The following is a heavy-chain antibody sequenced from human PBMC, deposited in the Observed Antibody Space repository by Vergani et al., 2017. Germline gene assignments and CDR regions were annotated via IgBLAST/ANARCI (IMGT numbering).Heavy chain of an antibody. Sequence: EVQLVESGGGLVQPGGSLRLSCAASGFPFSSYSMNWVRQAPGKGLEWVSYISSSSRTIYYADSVKGRLTISRDNAKTSLYLQMNSLRDEDTAVYYCARDKHAYYYDSSGYYYGDYWGQGTLVTVSS. D-gene: IGHD3-22*01. CDR2: ISSSSRTI. CDR3: ARDKHAYYYDSSGYYYGDY. CDR1: GFPFSSYS. V-gene: IGHV3-48*02. J-gene: IGHJ4*02.